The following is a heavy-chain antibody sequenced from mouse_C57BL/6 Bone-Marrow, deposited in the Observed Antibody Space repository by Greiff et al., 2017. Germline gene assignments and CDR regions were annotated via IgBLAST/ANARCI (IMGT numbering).Heavy chain of an antibody. V-gene: IGHV1-76*01. CDR2: IYPGSGNT. Sequence: VQLQQSGAELVRPGASVKLSCKASGYTFTDYYINWVKQRPGQGLEWIARIYPGSGNTYYNEKFKGKATLTAEKSSSTAYMQLSNLTSEDSAVYFCARRGSSGTFDYWGQGTTLTVSS. CDR1: GYTFTDYY. D-gene: IGHD3-2*02. CDR3: ARRGSSGTFDY. J-gene: IGHJ2*01.